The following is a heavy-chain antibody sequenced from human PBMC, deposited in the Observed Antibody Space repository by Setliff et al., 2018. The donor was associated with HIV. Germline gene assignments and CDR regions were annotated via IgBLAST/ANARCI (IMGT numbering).Heavy chain of an antibody. Sequence: VASVKVSCKSSGYTFSKYYIHWVRQATGQGLEWMGWMNPDSGNTGSAQNFQGRLTITWNTSISTAYMELGSLGFDDTAVYFCARTRSGGRSVYYYYYMDVWGQGTAVTVSS. D-gene: IGHD2-15*01. J-gene: IGHJ6*03. CDR3: ARTRSGGRSVYYYYYMDV. V-gene: IGHV1-8*03. CDR2: MNPDSGNT. CDR1: GYTFSKYY.